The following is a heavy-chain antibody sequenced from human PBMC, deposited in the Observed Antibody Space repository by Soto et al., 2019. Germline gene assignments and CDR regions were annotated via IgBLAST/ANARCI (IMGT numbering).Heavy chain of an antibody. Sequence: EVQLLESGGGLVQPGGSLRLSCAASGFTFSSYAMSWVRQAPGKGLEWVAAISGSGGSTYYADSVKGRFTISRDNSKNTLYLQMNSLRAEDTAVYYCAKGGWEYCSGGSCSSGLNYWGQGTLVTVSS. CDR2: ISGSGGST. CDR3: AKGGWEYCSGGSCSSGLNY. V-gene: IGHV3-23*01. D-gene: IGHD2-15*01. CDR1: GFTFSSYA. J-gene: IGHJ4*02.